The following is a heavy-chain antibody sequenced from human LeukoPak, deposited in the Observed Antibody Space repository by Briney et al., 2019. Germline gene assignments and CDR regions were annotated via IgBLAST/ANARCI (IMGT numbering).Heavy chain of an antibody. D-gene: IGHD2-8*01. CDR2: MNPNDDT. J-gene: IGHJ5*02. CDR1: GTRDD. V-gene: IGHV1-8*01. CDR3: AKYERRGFDP. Sequence: ASVKVSCKTSGTRDDINWERQAAGQGLEWVGWMNPNDDTGYAQKFQGRVTFTRNTSLRTVYMELRSLTFEDTAVYYCAKYERRGFDPWGQGTLVTVSS.